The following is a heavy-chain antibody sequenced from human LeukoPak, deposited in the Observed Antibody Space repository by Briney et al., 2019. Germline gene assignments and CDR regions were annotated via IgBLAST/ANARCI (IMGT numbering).Heavy chain of an antibody. D-gene: IGHD1-26*01. CDR2: ITSSGTYI. V-gene: IGHV3-21*01. CDR3: ARASGGWDLDY. J-gene: IGHJ4*01. CDR1: GFTFNVFH. Sequence: PGGSLRLSCASSGFTFNVFHMNWVRQAPGKGLEWISSITSSGTYITYADSIQGRFTISRDNAKNSLYLQMNSLRVDDTALYYCARASGGWDLDYWGHGTQVTVSS.